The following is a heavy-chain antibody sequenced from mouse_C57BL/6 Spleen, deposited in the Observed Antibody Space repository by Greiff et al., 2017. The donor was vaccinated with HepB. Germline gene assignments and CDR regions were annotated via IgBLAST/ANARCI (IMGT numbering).Heavy chain of an antibody. CDR1: GYTFTDYN. CDR3: ARWITTAVTSYFDV. D-gene: IGHD1-1*01. J-gene: IGHJ1*03. V-gene: IGHV1-18*01. Sequence: VQLQQSGPELVKPGASVKIPCKASGYTFTDYNMDWVKQSHGKSLEWIGDINPNNGGTIYNQKFKGKATLTVDKSSSTAYMELRSLTSEDTAVYYCARWITTAVTSYFDVWGTGTTVTVSS. CDR2: INPNNGGT.